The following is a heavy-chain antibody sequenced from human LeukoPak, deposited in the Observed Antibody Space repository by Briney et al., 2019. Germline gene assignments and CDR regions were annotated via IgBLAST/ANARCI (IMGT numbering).Heavy chain of an antibody. CDR3: ARVGSGWYDFDY. CDR2: IYSGSSST. D-gene: IGHD6-19*01. CDR1: GFTFSSYA. V-gene: IGHV3-NL1*01. Sequence: GGSLRLPCAASGFTFSSYAMHWVRQAPGKGLEWVSVIYSGSSSTYYTDSVKGRFTISRHNSKNTLYLQMNSLRAEDTAVYYCARVGSGWYDFDYWGQGTLVTVSS. J-gene: IGHJ4*02.